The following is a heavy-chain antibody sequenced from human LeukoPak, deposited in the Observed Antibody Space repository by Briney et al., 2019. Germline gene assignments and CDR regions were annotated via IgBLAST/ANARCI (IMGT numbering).Heavy chain of an antibody. CDR3: AKPSGSGVDY. Sequence: PGGSLRLSCGASGFIFDAHDMHWVRQAPGKGLEWVAFIRSDGYHTYYADSVKGRFTITRDNSKNTLYLQMNSLRLEDMALYYCAKPSGSGVDYWGRGTLVTVSS. V-gene: IGHV3-30*02. D-gene: IGHD1-26*01. CDR1: GFIFDAHD. J-gene: IGHJ4*02. CDR2: IRSDGYHT.